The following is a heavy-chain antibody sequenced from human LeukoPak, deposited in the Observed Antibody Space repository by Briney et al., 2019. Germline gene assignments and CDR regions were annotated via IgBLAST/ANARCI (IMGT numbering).Heavy chain of an antibody. J-gene: IGHJ3*02. V-gene: IGHV4-59*01. CDR3: VRGNYDNRGYSNAFDI. CDR2: IYYNGNT. D-gene: IGHD3-22*01. Sequence: PSETLSLTCTVSGVSISSSYWSWIRQPPGKRLEWIGYIYYNGNTNYNPSLKSRVTISADTSKNQFSLKLSSVTAADTAVYYCVRGNYDNRGYSNAFDIWGQGAMVTVSS. CDR1: GVSISSSY.